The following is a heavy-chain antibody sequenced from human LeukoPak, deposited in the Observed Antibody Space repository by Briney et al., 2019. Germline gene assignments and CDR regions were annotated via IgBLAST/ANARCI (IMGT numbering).Heavy chain of an antibody. CDR2: ITSSSSSI. V-gene: IGHV3-21*01. CDR1: GFTFSSYT. J-gene: IGHJ6*03. D-gene: IGHD4-23*01. Sequence: PGGSLRLSCEASGFTFSSYTMNWVRQAPGEGLEWVSSITSSSSSIYYADSVKGRITISRDNARNSLYPQMNSLRAEDTAVYYCARDPRLVRTYSDYYYMDVWGKGTTVTVSS. CDR3: ARDPRLVRTYSDYYYMDV.